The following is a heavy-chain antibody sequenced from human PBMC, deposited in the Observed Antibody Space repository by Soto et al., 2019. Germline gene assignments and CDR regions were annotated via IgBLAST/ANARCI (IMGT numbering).Heavy chain of an antibody. CDR3: AKGAGGGTTGSYYGMDV. CDR2: ISGSGGST. CDR1: GFTFSSYA. D-gene: IGHD2-2*01. J-gene: IGHJ6*02. V-gene: IGHV3-23*01. Sequence: GGSLRLSCAASGFTFSSYATSWVRQAPGKGLEWVSAISGSGGSTYYADSVKGRFTISRDNSKNTLYLQMNSLRAEDTAVYYCAKGAGGGTTGSYYGMDVWGQGTTVTVPS.